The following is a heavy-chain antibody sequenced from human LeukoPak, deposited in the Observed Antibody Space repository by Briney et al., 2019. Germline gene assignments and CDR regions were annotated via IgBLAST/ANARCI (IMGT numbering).Heavy chain of an antibody. CDR1: GFTFSNYA. D-gene: IGHD3-10*02. V-gene: IGHV3-23*01. J-gene: IGHJ3*01. Sequence: GGSLRLSCAASGFTFSNYAINWVRQAPGRGLEWVSVINAGGTSTYYSDSVKGRFTISRDNSKSTLYMRMNSLRAEDTAIYYCAKDYVPLSGRPRDVFDVWGQGTMVTVSS. CDR2: INAGGTST. CDR3: AKDYVPLSGRPRDVFDV.